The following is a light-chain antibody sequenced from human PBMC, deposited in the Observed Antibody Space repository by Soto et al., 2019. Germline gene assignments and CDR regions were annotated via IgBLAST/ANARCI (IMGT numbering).Light chain of an antibody. V-gene: IGKV3-15*01. CDR1: QSVGSD. CDR2: GAS. J-gene: IGKJ1*01. Sequence: EIVMTQSPATLSVSPGARATLSCRASQSVGSDLVWYRQKPGQAPRLLIYGASNRATGVPDRFSGSGSGTVFTLTISVLQSDDFAVYYCQQYLDWPRTFGQGTKVDIK. CDR3: QQYLDWPRT.